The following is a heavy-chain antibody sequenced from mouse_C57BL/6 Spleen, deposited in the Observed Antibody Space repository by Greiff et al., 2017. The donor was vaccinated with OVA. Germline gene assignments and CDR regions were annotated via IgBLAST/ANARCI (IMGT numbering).Heavy chain of an antibody. V-gene: IGHV5-4*01. J-gene: IGHJ2*01. Sequence: EVQLQESGGGLVKPGGSLKLSCAASGFTFSSYAMSWVRQTPEKRLEWVATISDGGSYTYYPDNVKGRFTISRDNAKNNLYLQRSHLKSEDTAMYYCAREAYYFDYWGQGTTLTVSS. CDR1: GFTFSSYA. CDR2: ISDGGSYT. CDR3: AREAYYFDY.